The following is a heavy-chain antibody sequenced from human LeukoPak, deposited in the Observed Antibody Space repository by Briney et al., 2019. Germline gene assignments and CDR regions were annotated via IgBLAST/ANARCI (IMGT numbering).Heavy chain of an antibody. Sequence: PSETLSLTCTVSGGSITSSNYYGGWIRQPPGKGLEWIGSIYYSGGTYYNPSLTSRVTISVDTSKNQCSLKLSSVTAADTALYYCALRTMPPYYFDYWGQGTLVTVSS. CDR2: IYYSGGT. J-gene: IGHJ4*02. D-gene: IGHD2-2*01. CDR1: GGSITSSNYY. V-gene: IGHV4-39*01. CDR3: ALRTMPPYYFDY.